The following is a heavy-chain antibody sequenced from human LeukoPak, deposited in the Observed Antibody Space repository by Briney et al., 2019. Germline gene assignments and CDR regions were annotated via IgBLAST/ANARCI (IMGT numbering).Heavy chain of an antibody. V-gene: IGHV4-34*09. CDR2: INHSGST. D-gene: IGHD2-21*02. CDR1: GGSFSGYY. J-gene: IGHJ4*02. CDR3: ASLDDSYFDY. Sequence: SETLSLTCAVYGGSFSGYYWSWIRQPPGKGLEWIGEINHSGSTNYNPSLKSRVTISVDTSKNQFSLKLSSVTAADTAVYYCASLDDSYFDYWGQGTLVTVSS.